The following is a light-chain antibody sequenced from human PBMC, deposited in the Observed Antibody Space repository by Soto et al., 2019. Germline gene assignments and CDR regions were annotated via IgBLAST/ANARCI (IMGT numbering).Light chain of an antibody. J-gene: IGLJ1*01. CDR1: SSNIGTNY. CDR3: AAWDDSLSGYV. V-gene: IGLV1-47*02. CDR2: SNN. Sequence: QSVLTQPPSASGTPGQRVTISCSGSSSNIGTNYVNWYQQLPGTAPTLLISSNNLRPSGVPDRFSGYKSGTSASLAISGLRSEDEADYYCAAWDDSLSGYVFGTGTKLTVL.